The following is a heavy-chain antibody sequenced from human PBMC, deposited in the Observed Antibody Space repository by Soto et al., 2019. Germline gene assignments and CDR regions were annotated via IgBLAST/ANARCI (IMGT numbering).Heavy chain of an antibody. CDR3: ARGDGQQLGSAPDYYMAV. CDR2: IWYDGSNK. D-gene: IGHD6-13*01. J-gene: IGHJ6*03. V-gene: IGHV3-33*01. Sequence: PGGSLRLSGASAGCAFSGDRMHCVRQAPGKGLEWVAVIWYDGSNKYYADSVKGRFTISRDNSKNTLYLQMNSMRAEDTAVYYCARGDGQQLGSAPDYYMAVWGKGTTVTVSS. CDR1: GCAFSGDR.